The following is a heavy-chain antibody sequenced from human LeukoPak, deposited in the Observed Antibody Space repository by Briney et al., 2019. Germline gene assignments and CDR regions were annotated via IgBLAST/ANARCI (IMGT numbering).Heavy chain of an antibody. D-gene: IGHD4-17*01. CDR3: ARENLEYGDYAIDY. CDR2: IDRDGVT. CDR1: GFIFSKYD. V-gene: IGHV3-13*01. J-gene: IGHJ4*02. Sequence: GGSLRLSCAASGFIFSKYDMHWVRLLTGKGLEWVSGIDRDGVTYYSGSVKGRFTMSRENGKNSVYLQLNSLRAGDTAIYYCARENLEYGDYAIDYWGQGVLVTVSS.